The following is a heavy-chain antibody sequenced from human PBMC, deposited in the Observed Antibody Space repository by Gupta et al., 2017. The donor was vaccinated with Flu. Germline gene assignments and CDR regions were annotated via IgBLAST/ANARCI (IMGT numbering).Heavy chain of an antibody. V-gene: IGHV3-21*01. J-gene: IGHJ4*02. CDR3: ARGKLSSGWYDY. CDR2: ISSSSSYI. CDR1: AFSFSTYP. Sequence: EVQLVESGGGLVKPGGSLRLSCAASAFSFSTYPMPGARQAPGKGLEWVSSISSSSSYIYYADSVKGRFTISRDNAKNSLYLQMNSLRAEDTAVYYCARGKLSSGWYDYWGQGTLVTVSS. D-gene: IGHD6-13*01.